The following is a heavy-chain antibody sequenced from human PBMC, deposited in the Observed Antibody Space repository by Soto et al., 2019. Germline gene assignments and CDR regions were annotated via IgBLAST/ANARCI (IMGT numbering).Heavy chain of an antibody. CDR1: GFTFSSYA. J-gene: IGHJ6*02. CDR3: ASRGVIHYYGMDV. Sequence: EVQLLESGGGLVQPGGSLRLSCAASGFTFSSYAMSWVRQAPGKGLEWVSAISGSGGSTYYADSVKGRFTISRDNSKNTLYLQMNSLRAEDTAVYYCASRGVIHYYGMDVWGQGTTVTVSS. V-gene: IGHV3-23*01. CDR2: ISGSGGST. D-gene: IGHD3-10*01.